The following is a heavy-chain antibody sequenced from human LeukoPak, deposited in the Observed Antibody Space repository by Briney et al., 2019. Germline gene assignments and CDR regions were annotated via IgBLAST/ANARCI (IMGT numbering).Heavy chain of an antibody. D-gene: IGHD6-6*01. CDR3: ASYGWVAAQLGHWFDP. CDR1: GGSISSSNW. V-gene: IGHV4-39*01. Sequence: KTSETLSLTCAVSGGSISSSNWWSWVRQPPGKGLEWIGSIYYSGSTYYNPSLKSRVTISVDTSKNQFSLKLSSVTAADTAVYYCASYGWVAAQLGHWFDPWGQGTLVTVSS. J-gene: IGHJ5*02. CDR2: IYYSGST.